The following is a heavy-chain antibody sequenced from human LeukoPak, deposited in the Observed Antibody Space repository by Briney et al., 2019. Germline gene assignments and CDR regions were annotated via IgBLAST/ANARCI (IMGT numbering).Heavy chain of an antibody. CDR3: ARESPTSTQYNWFDP. J-gene: IGHJ5*02. Sequence: QPGGSLRLSCAASGFSFSDYEMIWVRQAPGKGLEWVSYISTRGTTMFYAESVKGRFTISRDDAKNSLYLEMKSLKAEDTALYYCARESPTSTQYNWFDPWGQGTLVTVSS. D-gene: IGHD5/OR15-5a*01. CDR1: GFSFSDYE. CDR2: ISTRGTTM. V-gene: IGHV3-48*03.